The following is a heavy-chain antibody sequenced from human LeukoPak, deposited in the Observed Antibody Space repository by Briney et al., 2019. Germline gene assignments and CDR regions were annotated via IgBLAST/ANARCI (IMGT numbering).Heavy chain of an antibody. CDR3: ARGRSGELTWAFTLDS. Sequence: ASVKASCKASGYTFTGYYMHWVRQAPGQGLEWKGWINPNSGGTKYAQKFQGRVTMTRDMSISTAYMELSRLRSDDTAVYYCARGRSGELTWAFTLDSWGQGTLVTVSS. D-gene: IGHD3-10*01. J-gene: IGHJ4*02. V-gene: IGHV1-2*02. CDR1: GYTFTGYY. CDR2: INPNSGGT.